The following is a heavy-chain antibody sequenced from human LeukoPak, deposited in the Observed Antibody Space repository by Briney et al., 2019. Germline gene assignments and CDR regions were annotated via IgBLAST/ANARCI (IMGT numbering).Heavy chain of an antibody. CDR3: ARGATVVTPRAEYFQH. CDR1: GGSISSSSYY. D-gene: IGHD4-23*01. V-gene: IGHV4-39*07. Sequence: PSETLSLTCTVSGGSISSSSYYWGWIRQPPGKGLEWIGSIYYSGSTYYNPSLKSRVTISVDTSKNQFSLKLSSVTAADTAVYYCARGATVVTPRAEYFQHWGQGTLVTVSS. J-gene: IGHJ1*01. CDR2: IYYSGST.